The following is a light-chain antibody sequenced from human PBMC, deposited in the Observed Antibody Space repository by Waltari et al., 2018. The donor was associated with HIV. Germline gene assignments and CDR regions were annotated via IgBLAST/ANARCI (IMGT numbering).Light chain of an antibody. Sequence: DIQLTQSPSSLSASVGDRRIITCRTNQAIDGYLSWYQQKPGKAPRLLIYAASSFHTGVPSRFTGRGSGTDFTLTITSLQPEDFATYFCQQNYSPPYTFGQGTKVEI. J-gene: IGKJ2*01. CDR2: AAS. CDR1: QAIDGY. CDR3: QQNYSPPYT. V-gene: IGKV1-39*01.